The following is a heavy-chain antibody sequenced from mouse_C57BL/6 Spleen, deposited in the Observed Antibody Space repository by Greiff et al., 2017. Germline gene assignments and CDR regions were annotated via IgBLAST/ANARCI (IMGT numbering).Heavy chain of an antibody. CDR1: GYTFTSYW. CDR3: ARGGATGYFDY. V-gene: IGHV1-64*01. J-gene: IGHJ2*01. Sequence: QVQLQQPGAELVKPGASVKLSCKASGYTFTSYWMHWVKQRPGQGLEWIGMIHPISVSTNYNEKFKSKATLTVDKSSSTAYMQLSSLTSEDSAVYYCARGGATGYFDYWGQGTTLTVSS. CDR2: IHPISVST. D-gene: IGHD1-1*02.